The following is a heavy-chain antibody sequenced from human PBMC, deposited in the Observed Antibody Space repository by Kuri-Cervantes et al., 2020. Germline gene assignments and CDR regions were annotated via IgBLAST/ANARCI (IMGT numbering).Heavy chain of an antibody. CDR1: GYTFTGYY. CDR3: ARDGLPPSLYYYYYGMDV. Sequence: ASVKVSCKASGYTFTGYYMHWVRQAPGQGLEWMGWINPNSGGTNYAQKFQGRVTMTRDTFISTAYMELSRLRSDDTAVYYCARDGLPPSLYYYYYGMDVWGQGTTVTVSS. V-gene: IGHV1-2*02. D-gene: IGHD5-12*01. CDR2: INPNSGGT. J-gene: IGHJ6*02.